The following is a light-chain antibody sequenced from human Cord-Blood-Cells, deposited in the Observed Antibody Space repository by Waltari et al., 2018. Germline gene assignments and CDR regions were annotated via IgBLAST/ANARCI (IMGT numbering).Light chain of an antibody. Sequence: QSVLTQPPSASGTPGQRVTISCSGSSSNIGSNYVYWYQQLPGTAPKRLIYRNNQRPSGVPDRFSGSQSRTSASLAISGLRSEDEADYYCAAWDDSLSGRVFGGGTKLTVL. CDR2: RNN. J-gene: IGLJ3*02. CDR3: AAWDDSLSGRV. CDR1: SSNIGSNY. V-gene: IGLV1-47*01.